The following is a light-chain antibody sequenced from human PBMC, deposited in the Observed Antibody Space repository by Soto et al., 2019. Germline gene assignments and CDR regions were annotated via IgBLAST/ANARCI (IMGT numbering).Light chain of an antibody. CDR1: QDVTSG. V-gene: IGKV1-12*01. Sequence: DIQMTQSPSAVSASAGDRVTITCRASQDVTSGLAWYQQKPGKAPKLLIKDASTLQSGVPSRFSGSGSGTEFSLAISSLQPEDFATYYCRQASSFPFSFGPGTKVDIK. CDR2: DAS. J-gene: IGKJ3*01. CDR3: RQASSFPFS.